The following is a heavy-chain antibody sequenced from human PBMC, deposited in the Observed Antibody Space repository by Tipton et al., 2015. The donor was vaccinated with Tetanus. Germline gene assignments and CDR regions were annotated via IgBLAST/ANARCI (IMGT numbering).Heavy chain of an antibody. CDR2: MNQDGSEI. D-gene: IGHD6-6*01. CDR3: ARDVFPYSSSD. CDR1: GFTFSNSW. Sequence: SLRLSCAASGFTFSNSWMTWVRQAPGKWLEWVANMNQDGSEIYYVDSVKGRFTISRDNAKRSLYLQMNGLRAEDTAIYYCARDVFPYSSSDWGQGTLVTVSS. V-gene: IGHV3-7*01. J-gene: IGHJ4*02.